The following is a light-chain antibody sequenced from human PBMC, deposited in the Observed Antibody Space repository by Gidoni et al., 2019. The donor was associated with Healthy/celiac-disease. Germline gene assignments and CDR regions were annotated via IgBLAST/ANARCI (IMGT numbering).Light chain of an antibody. Sequence: ELVLTQSAGTLSLSPGERATLSCRASQSVSSSYLAWYQQKTGQAPRLLIYGGSSRATGIPDRFSGSGSGTDFTLNISRLEPEDFAVYYCQQYGSAPPGTFGPGTKVDIK. J-gene: IGKJ3*01. CDR1: QSVSSSY. V-gene: IGKV3-20*01. CDR3: QQYGSAPPGT. CDR2: GGS.